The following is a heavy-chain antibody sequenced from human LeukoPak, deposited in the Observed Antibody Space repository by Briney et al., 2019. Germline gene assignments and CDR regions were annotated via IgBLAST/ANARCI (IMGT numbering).Heavy chain of an antibody. CDR2: IYSGGST. D-gene: IGHD3-16*01. J-gene: IGHJ4*02. CDR1: GFTVSSNY. V-gene: IGHV3-66*01. Sequence: GGSLRLSCAASGFTVSSNYMSWVRQAPGKGLEWVSVIYSGGSTYYADSVKGRFTISRDNSRNTLYLQMNSLRAEDTAVYYCARDGGYRDYFDYWGQGTLVTVSS. CDR3: ARDGGYRDYFDY.